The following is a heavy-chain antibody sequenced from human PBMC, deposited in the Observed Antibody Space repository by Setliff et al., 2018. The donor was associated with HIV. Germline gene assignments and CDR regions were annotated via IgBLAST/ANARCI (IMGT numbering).Heavy chain of an antibody. CDR1: GGSISSGGNY. Sequence: SETLSLTCTVSGGSISSGGNYWSWIRQYPGKGLEWIGYIYYTGSTYYNPSLKSRVTMSVDASKTHFSLKLSSVTAADTALYFCARGRQGLYYYSSGFSRGRYYDLWGQGTLVTVSS. CDR3: ARGRQGLYYYSSGFSRGRYYDL. CDR2: IYYTGST. V-gene: IGHV4-31*02. D-gene: IGHD3-22*01. J-gene: IGHJ4*02.